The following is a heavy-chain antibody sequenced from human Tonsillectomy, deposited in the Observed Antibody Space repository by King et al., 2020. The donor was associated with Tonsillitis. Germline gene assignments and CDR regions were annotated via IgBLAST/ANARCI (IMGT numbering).Heavy chain of an antibody. CDR3: ARRLLLRGFIRTDGHFDY. CDR1: GGSISSSNYY. V-gene: IGHV4-39*07. J-gene: IGHJ4*02. Sequence: QLQESGPGLVKPSETLSLTCTVSGGSISSSNYYWDWIRQPPGKGLEWIGNIYYSGSTYYNPSLKSRVTISVDTSKNQFSLRLSSVTAADTAVYYCARRLLLRGFIRTDGHFDYWGQGTLVTVSS. D-gene: IGHD3-10*01. CDR2: IYYSGST.